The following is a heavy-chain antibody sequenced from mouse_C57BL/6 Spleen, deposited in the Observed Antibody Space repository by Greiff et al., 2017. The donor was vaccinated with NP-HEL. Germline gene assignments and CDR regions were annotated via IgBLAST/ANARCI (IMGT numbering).Heavy chain of an antibody. D-gene: IGHD2-1*01. J-gene: IGHJ3*01. CDR2: INPYNGGT. V-gene: IGHV1-19*01. CDR3: AREGDYYGKAWFAY. Sequence: EVQLQQSGPVLVKPGASVKMSCKASGYTFTDYYMNWVKQSHGKSLEWIGVINPYNGGTSYNQKFKGKATLTVDKSSSTAYMELNSLTSEDSAVYYCAREGDYYGKAWFAYWGQGTLVTVSA. CDR1: GYTFTDYY.